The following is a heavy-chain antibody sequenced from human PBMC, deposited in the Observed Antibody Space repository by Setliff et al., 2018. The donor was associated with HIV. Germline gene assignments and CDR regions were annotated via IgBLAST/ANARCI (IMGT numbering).Heavy chain of an antibody. CDR3: ARAKFYYDSSGFFPLPAAFDF. Sequence: PSETLSLTCNVSGGSISNYFWSWIRQPPGKGLEWVGYIYSSGRTNCNPSLKSRVTVSVDTSKNQFSLKLNSVTATDTALYYCARAKFYYDSSGFFPLPAAFDFWGQGTMVTVSS. D-gene: IGHD3-22*01. V-gene: IGHV4-4*08. J-gene: IGHJ3*01. CDR1: GGSISNYF. CDR2: IYSSGRT.